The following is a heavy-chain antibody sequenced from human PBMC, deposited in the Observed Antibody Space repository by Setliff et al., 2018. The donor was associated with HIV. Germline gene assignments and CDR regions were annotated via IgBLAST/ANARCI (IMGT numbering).Heavy chain of an antibody. Sequence: KPSETLSLTCTVSGGSIGSSSYHWGWIRQPPGKGLEWIGNIFYSGITNYNPSLKSRVSISVDTSKNQFSLTLSSVTATDAAIYYCARRRARSDILTGGAGRYYFDFWGQGTLVTVSS. J-gene: IGHJ4*02. V-gene: IGHV4-39*01. D-gene: IGHD3-9*01. CDR2: IFYSGIT. CDR3: ARRRARSDILTGGAGRYYFDF. CDR1: GGSIGSSSYH.